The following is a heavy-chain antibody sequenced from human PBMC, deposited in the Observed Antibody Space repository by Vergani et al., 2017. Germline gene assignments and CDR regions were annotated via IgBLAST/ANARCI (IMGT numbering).Heavy chain of an antibody. J-gene: IGHJ4*02. D-gene: IGHD6-19*01. V-gene: IGHV4-39*01. Sequence: QVQLQQSGPGLVKPSETLFLTCTVSADSISSGSYYWGWIRQPPGKSLEWIGCIDYSGLTYYNPSLKSRVAISVDTSKTQFSLKVTSVTAADTAVYFCARQRPGSGWSPGDFDDWGQGILVTVSS. CDR2: IDYSGLT. CDR1: ADSISSGSYY. CDR3: ARQRPGSGWSPGDFDD.